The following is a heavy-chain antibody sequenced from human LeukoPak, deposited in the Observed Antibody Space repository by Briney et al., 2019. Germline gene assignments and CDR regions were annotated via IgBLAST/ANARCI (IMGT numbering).Heavy chain of an antibody. CDR3: AKDRRVGATRDDAFDI. CDR1: GFTFSSYG. D-gene: IGHD1-26*01. V-gene: IGHV3-30*18. CDR2: ISYDGSNK. J-gene: IGHJ3*02. Sequence: GGSLRLSCAASGFTFSSYGMHWVRQAPGKGLEWVAVISYDGSNKYYADSVKGRFTISRDNPKNTLYLQMSSLRAEDTAVYYCAKDRRVGATRDDAFDIWGQGTMVTVSS.